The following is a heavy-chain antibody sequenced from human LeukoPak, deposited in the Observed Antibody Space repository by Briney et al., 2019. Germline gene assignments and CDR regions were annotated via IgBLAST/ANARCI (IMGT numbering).Heavy chain of an antibody. J-gene: IGHJ1*01. V-gene: IGHV4-34*01. D-gene: IGHD6-13*01. CDR2: INHSGST. Sequence: SETLSLTCAVYGGSFSGYYWSWIRQPPGKGLEWIGEINHSGSTNYNPSLKSRVTISVDTSKNQFSLKLSSVTAADTAVYYCARPGAAPSYLQHWGQGTLVTVSS. CDR1: GGSFSGYY. CDR3: ARPGAAPSYLQH.